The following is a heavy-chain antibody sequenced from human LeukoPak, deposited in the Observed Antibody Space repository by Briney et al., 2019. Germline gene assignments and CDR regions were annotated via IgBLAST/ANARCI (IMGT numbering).Heavy chain of an antibody. Sequence: PGGSLRLSCAASGFTFSSYSMTWVRQAPGKGLEWVSSISSSSSYIYYADSVKGRFTISRDNAKNSLYLQMHSLRAEDTAVYYCASSISRDTYSYGYPLDYWGQGTLVTVSS. CDR3: ASSISRDTYSYGYPLDY. D-gene: IGHD5-18*01. V-gene: IGHV3-21*01. CDR2: ISSSSSYI. CDR1: GFTFSSYS. J-gene: IGHJ4*02.